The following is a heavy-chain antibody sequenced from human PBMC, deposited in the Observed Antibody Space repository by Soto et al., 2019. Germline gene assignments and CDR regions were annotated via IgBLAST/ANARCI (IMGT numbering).Heavy chain of an antibody. J-gene: IGHJ3*02. CDR3: ARYHKNYDFCSGYAFDI. V-gene: IGHV4-31*03. CDR2: IYYSGST. CDR1: GGSISSGGYY. D-gene: IGHD3-3*01. Sequence: SETLSLTCTVSGGSISSGGYYWSWIRQHPGKGLEWIGYIYYSGSTYYNPSLKSRVTISVDTSKNQFSLKLSSVTAADTAVYYCARYHKNYDFCSGYAFDIWGQGTMVTVSS.